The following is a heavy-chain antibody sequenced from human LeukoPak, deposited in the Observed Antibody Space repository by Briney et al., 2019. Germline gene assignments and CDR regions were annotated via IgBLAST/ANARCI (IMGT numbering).Heavy chain of an antibody. CDR2: TYYRSKWYN. D-gene: IGHD2-2*01. J-gene: IGHJ3*02. CDR3: ARRYCSSTSCSPRGAFDI. CDR1: GDSVSRTNIA. V-gene: IGHV6-1*01. Sequence: SQTLSLTCAISGDSVSRTNIAWNWIRQSPSRGLEWLGRTYYRSKWYNDYAVSVQSRIIINPDTSKNQFSLKLSSVTAADTAVYYCARRYCSSTSCSPRGAFDIWGQGTMVTVSS.